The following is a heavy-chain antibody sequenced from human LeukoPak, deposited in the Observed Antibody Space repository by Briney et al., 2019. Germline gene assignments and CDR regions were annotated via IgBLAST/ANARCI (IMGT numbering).Heavy chain of an antibody. Sequence: GGSLRLSCAASGFTVSSNYMSWVRQAPGKGLEGVSVIYSGGSTYYADSVKGRFTISRDNSKNTLYLQTNSLRAEDTAVYYCARALDFWSGYYVSWGQGTLVTVSS. CDR3: ARALDFWSGYYVS. D-gene: IGHD3-3*01. J-gene: IGHJ5*02. V-gene: IGHV3-53*01. CDR1: GFTVSSNY. CDR2: IYSGGST.